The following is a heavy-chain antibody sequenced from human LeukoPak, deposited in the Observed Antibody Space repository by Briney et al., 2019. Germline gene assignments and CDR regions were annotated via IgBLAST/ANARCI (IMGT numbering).Heavy chain of an antibody. Sequence: HPGGSLRLSCAASGFTFSSYGMSWVRQAPGKGLEWVSTISGSGGSTYYADSVKGRFTISRDNSKNTLYLQMNSLRAEDTAVYYCAKQANWGWGSAFDIWGQGTMVTVSS. D-gene: IGHD7-27*01. V-gene: IGHV3-23*01. CDR1: GFTFSSYG. CDR3: AKQANWGWGSAFDI. CDR2: ISGSGGST. J-gene: IGHJ3*02.